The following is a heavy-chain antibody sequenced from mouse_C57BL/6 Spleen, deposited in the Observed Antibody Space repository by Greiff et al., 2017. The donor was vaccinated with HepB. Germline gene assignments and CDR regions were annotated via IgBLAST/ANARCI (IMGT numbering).Heavy chain of an antibody. CDR3: ARIYYECDGGRDWYFDV. CDR2: IHPNSGST. Sequence: QVQLQQPGAELVKPGASVKLSCKASGYTFTSYWMHWVKQRPGQGLEWIGMIHPNSGSTNYNEKFKSKATLTVDKSSSTAYMQLSSLTSEDSAVYDCARIYYECDGGRDWYFDVWGTGTTVTVSS. J-gene: IGHJ1*03. V-gene: IGHV1-64*01. CDR1: GYTFTSYW. D-gene: IGHD2-4*01.